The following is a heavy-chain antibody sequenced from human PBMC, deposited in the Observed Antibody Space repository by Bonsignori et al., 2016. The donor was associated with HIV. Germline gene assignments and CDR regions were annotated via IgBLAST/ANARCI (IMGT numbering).Heavy chain of an antibody. Sequence: RQAPGKGLEWIGYIYYSGSTNYNPSLKSRVTISVDTSKNQFSLKLSSVTAADTAVYYCARDRLGPLWFGEFDYWGQGTLVTVSS. J-gene: IGHJ4*02. D-gene: IGHD3-10*01. CDR3: ARDRLGPLWFGEFDY. V-gene: IGHV4-59*01. CDR2: IYYSGST.